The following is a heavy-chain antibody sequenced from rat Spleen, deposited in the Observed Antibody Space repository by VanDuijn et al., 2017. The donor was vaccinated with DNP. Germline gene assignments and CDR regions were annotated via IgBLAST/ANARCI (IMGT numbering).Heavy chain of an antibody. CDR1: GLSLISNS. J-gene: IGHJ2*01. Sequence: QVQLKESGPGLVQPSQTLSLTCTVSGLSLISNSISWIRQPPGKGLEWMATIWSNGGTDYNLGIKSRLSISRDTSKSQVFLKMNSLHSEDTAMYFCARNEGELHFDYWGQGVMVTVSS. CDR2: IWSNGGT. CDR3: ARNEGELHFDY. D-gene: IGHD1-11*01. V-gene: IGHV2-47*01.